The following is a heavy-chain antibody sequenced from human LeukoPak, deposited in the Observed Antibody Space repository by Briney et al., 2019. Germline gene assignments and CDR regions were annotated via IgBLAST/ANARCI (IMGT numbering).Heavy chain of an antibody. D-gene: IGHD1-26*01. CDR1: GASISNSY. J-gene: IGHJ6*02. Sequence: TSETLSLTCTVSGASISNSYWSWVRQPPGKGLEWIGYTSYSGSTNYNPSLKSRVTMSADTSTDQLSLRLISVTAADTAVYYCARTVSGDYYGMDVWGQGTTVTVSS. V-gene: IGHV4-59*08. CDR2: TSYSGST. CDR3: ARTVSGDYYGMDV.